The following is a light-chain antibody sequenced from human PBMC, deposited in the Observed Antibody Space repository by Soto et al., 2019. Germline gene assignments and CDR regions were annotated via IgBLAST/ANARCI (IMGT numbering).Light chain of an antibody. Sequence: EIVLTQSPGTLSLSPGERATLSCRASHTISSSYLAWYQQKPGQAPRLLMYGISRRATGIPERFSGSGSGTDFTLTITRLEPDDFAVYYCQQYVTSSPRTFGQGTKVDIK. V-gene: IGKV3-20*01. J-gene: IGKJ1*01. CDR2: GIS. CDR3: QQYVTSSPRT. CDR1: HTISSSY.